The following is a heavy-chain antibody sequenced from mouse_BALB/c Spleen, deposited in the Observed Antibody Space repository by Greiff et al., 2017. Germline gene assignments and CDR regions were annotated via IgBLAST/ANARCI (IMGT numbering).Heavy chain of an antibody. V-gene: IGHV14-1*02. J-gene: IGHJ3*01. CDR1: GFNIKDYY. D-gene: IGHD1-1*01. CDR2: IDPENGNT. Sequence: VQLQQSGAELVRPGALVKLSCKASGFNIKDYYMHWVKQRPEQGLEWIGWIDPENGNTIYDPKFQGKASITADTSSNTAYLQLSSLTSEDTAVYYCARWDYGSRGENFWGQGTLVTVSA. CDR3: ARWDYGSRGENF.